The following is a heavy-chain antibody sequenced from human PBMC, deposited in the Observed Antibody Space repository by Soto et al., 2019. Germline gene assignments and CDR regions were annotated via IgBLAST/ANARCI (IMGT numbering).Heavy chain of an antibody. Sequence: ASVKVSCKASGGTFSSYAIRWVRQATRQGLEWMGGIIPIFGTANYAQKFQGRVTITADESTSTAYMELSSLRSEDTAVYYCAREGNSGPYYYYGMDVWGQGTTVTVSS. V-gene: IGHV1-69*13. J-gene: IGHJ6*02. CDR2: IIPIFGTA. D-gene: IGHD4-4*01. CDR1: GGTFSSYA. CDR3: AREGNSGPYYYYGMDV.